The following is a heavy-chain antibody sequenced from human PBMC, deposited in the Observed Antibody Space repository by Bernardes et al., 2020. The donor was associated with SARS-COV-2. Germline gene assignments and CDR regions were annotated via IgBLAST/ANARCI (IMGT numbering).Heavy chain of an antibody. CDR3: GRQVGDITIFGVTRSSGMVV. Sequence: GGSLRLSCAASGFTFRPYHMTWVRQAPGKGLEWVSTISSSVADTYYPDSVRGRFTVSRDNARNTLYLQMNSLREEDTAVYYCGRQVGDITIFGVTRSSGMVVWGQGTTVTVS. CDR2: ISSSVADT. CDR1: GFTFRPYH. D-gene: IGHD3-3*01. J-gene: IGHJ6*02. V-gene: IGHV3-23*01.